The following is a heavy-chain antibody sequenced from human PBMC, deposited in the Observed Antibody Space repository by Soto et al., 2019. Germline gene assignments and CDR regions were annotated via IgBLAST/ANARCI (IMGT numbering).Heavy chain of an antibody. J-gene: IGHJ4*02. Sequence: QVQLVQSGAEVKKPGASVKVYCKASGYTFTSYGISWVRQAPGQGLEWMGWISAYNVNTNYAQKLQGRVTMTTATSTSTAYMELWRMRSDVTAVYYCACYLHGDPYYWGQGTLVTVSS. V-gene: IGHV1-18*01. CDR2: ISAYNVNT. D-gene: IGHD4-17*01. CDR1: GYTFTSYG. CDR3: ACYLHGDPYY.